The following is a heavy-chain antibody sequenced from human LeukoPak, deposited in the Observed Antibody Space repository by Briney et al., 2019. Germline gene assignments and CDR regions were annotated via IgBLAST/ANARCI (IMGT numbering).Heavy chain of an antibody. CDR2: IYYSGST. CDR3: ARGGGLNWFDP. Sequence: SETLSLTCTVSGGSISSYYWSWIRQPPGKGLEWIGYIYYSGSTNYNPSLKSRVTISVDTSKNQFSLKLSYVTAADTAVYYCARGGGLNWFDPWGQGTLVTVSS. CDR1: GGSISSYY. D-gene: IGHD6-19*01. V-gene: IGHV4-59*01. J-gene: IGHJ5*02.